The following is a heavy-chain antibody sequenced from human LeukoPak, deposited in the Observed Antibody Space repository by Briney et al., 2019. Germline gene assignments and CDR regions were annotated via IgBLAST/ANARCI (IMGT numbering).Heavy chain of an antibody. J-gene: IGHJ4*02. CDR1: GFTFSRYW. CDR2: IKQDGSET. V-gene: IGHV3-7*03. Sequence: GRSLRLSCAASGFTFSRYWMSWVRQAPRKGLEWVANIKQDGSETYYVDSVKDRFTISRDNAKNSLYLQMNSLRAEDTAVYYCARDKGDYDTSGSLFVFGGQGTLVTVSS. CDR3: ARDKGDYDTSGSLFVF. D-gene: IGHD3-22*01.